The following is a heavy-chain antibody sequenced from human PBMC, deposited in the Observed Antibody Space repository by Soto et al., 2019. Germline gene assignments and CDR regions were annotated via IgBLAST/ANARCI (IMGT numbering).Heavy chain of an antibody. D-gene: IGHD2-15*01. CDR1: GGTFSSYT. J-gene: IGHJ4*02. CDR3: ARDSFYCSGGSCYLGY. Sequence: SVKVSCKASGGTFSSYTISWVRQAPGQGLEWMGRIIPILGIANYAQKFQGRVTITADKSTSTAYMELSSLRSEDTAVYYCARDSFYCSGGSCYLGYWGQGTLVTVSS. V-gene: IGHV1-69*04. CDR2: IIPILGIA.